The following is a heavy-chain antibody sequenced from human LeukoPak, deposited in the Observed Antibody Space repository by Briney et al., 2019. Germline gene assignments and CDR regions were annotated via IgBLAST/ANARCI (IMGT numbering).Heavy chain of an antibody. CDR2: INHSGST. V-gene: IGHV4-34*01. Sequence: SETLSLTCAVYGGSFSGYYWSWIRQPPGKGLEWIGEINHSGSTNYNPSLKSRVTISVDTSKNQFSLRLSSVTAADTAVYYCAREDFDWLLYWGQGTLVTVSS. J-gene: IGHJ4*02. D-gene: IGHD3-9*01. CDR1: GGSFSGYY. CDR3: AREDFDWLLY.